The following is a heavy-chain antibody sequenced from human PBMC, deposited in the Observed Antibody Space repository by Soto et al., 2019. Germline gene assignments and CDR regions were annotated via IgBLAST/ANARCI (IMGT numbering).Heavy chain of an antibody. CDR3: ATTTLSGGYYFDY. V-gene: IGHV4-39*01. CDR2: IYSGGST. D-gene: IGHD1-26*01. Sequence: QLQLQESGPGLVKPSETLSLTCTVSGGSISRSSYYWGWIRQPPGKGLEWIGSIYSGGSTFYNPPLKSRFTTSVDTSTNQFSLKLSSVTAADTAVYYCATTTLSGGYYFDYWGQGTLVTVSS. J-gene: IGHJ4*02. CDR1: GGSISRSSYY.